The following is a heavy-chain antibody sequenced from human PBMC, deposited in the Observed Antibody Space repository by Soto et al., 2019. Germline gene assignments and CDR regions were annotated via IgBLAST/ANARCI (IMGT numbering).Heavy chain of an antibody. CDR2: ISGSGGST. Sequence: GGSLRLSCAASGFTFSSYAMSWVRQAPGKGLEWVSAISGSGGSTYYADSVKGRFTISSDNSKNTLYLQMNSLRAEDTAVYYCAKAVNGVAAAGTGPLWGQGTMVTVSS. J-gene: IGHJ3*01. V-gene: IGHV3-23*01. CDR1: GFTFSSYA. D-gene: IGHD6-13*01. CDR3: AKAVNGVAAAGTGPL.